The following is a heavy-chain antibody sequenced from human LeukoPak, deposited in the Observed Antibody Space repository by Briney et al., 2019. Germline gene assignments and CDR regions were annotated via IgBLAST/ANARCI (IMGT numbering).Heavy chain of an antibody. D-gene: IGHD1-26*01. CDR3: ARWVGAKPKKYSMDV. V-gene: IGHV4-59*01. CDR1: GGSISSYY. CDR2: IYYSGST. J-gene: IGHJ6*03. Sequence: SETLSLTCTVSGGSISSYYWSWIRQPPGKGLEWIGYIYYSGSTNYNPSLKSRVTISVDTSKNQFSLKLSSVTAADTAVYYCARWVGAKPKKYSMDVWGKGTTVTVSS.